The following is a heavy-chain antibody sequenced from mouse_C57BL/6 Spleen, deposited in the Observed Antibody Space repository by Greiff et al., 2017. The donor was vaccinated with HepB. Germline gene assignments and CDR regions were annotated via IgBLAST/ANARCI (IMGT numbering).Heavy chain of an antibody. V-gene: IGHV1-72*01. Sequence: VQLQQSGAELMKPGASVKLSCKATGYTFTGYWIEWVKQRPGRGLEWIGRIDPNSGGTKYNEKFKSKATLTVDKPSSTAYMQLSSLTSEDSAVYYCARRDGEGYYFDYWGQGTTLTVSS. J-gene: IGHJ2*01. CDR1: GYTFTGYW. CDR3: ARRDGEGYYFDY. CDR2: IDPNSGGT. D-gene: IGHD2-3*01.